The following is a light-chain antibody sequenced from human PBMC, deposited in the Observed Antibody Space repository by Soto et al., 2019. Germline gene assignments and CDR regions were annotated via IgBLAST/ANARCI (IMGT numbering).Light chain of an antibody. V-gene: IGKV3-20*01. Sequence: ESVLTQSPGTLSLSPGERATLSCRASQSVSSSYLAWYQQKPGQAPRLLIYGASSRATGIPDRFSGSGSGTDFTLSISRLEPEDFAVYYCQQYGSSPPLITFGQGTRLEIK. CDR1: QSVSSSY. J-gene: IGKJ5*01. CDR2: GAS. CDR3: QQYGSSPPLIT.